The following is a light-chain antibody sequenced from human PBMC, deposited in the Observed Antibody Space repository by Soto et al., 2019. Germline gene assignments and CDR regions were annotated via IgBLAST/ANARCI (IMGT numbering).Light chain of an antibody. CDR1: QSISSW. V-gene: IGKV1-5*03. J-gene: IGKJ4*01. Sequence: DIPMTQSPSTLSASVGDRVIITCRASQSISSWLAWYQQKPGKAPNFLIYKASTLESGVPSRFSGSGSGTEFTLTISSVQPDDFATYYCQQYKSYPLTFGGGTKVDIK. CDR3: QQYKSYPLT. CDR2: KAS.